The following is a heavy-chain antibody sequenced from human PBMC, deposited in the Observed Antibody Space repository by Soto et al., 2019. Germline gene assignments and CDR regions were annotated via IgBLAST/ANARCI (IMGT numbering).Heavy chain of an antibody. V-gene: IGHV3-7*01. J-gene: IGHJ4*02. D-gene: IGHD3-3*01. Sequence: WGSLRLSCAASGFTFTDYWMNWVRQAPGKGLEWVSTIKQDGSEKYYVDSVKGRFTISRDNAKKSLYLQMNSLRAEDTAVYYCAKRFVPAPVDYWGQGTLVTVSS. CDR1: GFTFTDYW. CDR2: IKQDGSEK. CDR3: AKRFVPAPVDY.